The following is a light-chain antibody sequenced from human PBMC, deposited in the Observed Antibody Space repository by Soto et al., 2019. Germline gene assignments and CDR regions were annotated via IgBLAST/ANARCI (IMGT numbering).Light chain of an antibody. V-gene: IGKV3-20*01. CDR3: QHCRPYGGSPPLT. J-gene: IGKJ4*01. CDR1: QSVSYY. Sequence: EIVLTQSPGTLSLSPGERATLSCRASQSVSYYLAWYQQKPGQAPRLLIYDASSRATGVPDRFSGSGSGTDFTLNISRLEPEDVAVYYCQHCRPYGGSPPLTFGGGTKVEIK. CDR2: DAS.